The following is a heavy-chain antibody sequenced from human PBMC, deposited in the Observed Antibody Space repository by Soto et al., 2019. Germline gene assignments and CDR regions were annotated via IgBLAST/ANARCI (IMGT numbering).Heavy chain of an antibody. CDR3: AREMVRVSYYYYGMDV. D-gene: IGHD3-10*01. Sequence: GASVKVSCKASGYTFTSYYMHWVRQAPGQGLEWMGIINPSGGSTSYAQKFQGRVTMTRDTSTSTVYMELSSLRSEDTAVYYCAREMVRVSYYYYGMDVWGQGTTVTVSS. CDR1: GYTFTSYY. CDR2: INPSGGST. V-gene: IGHV1-46*01. J-gene: IGHJ6*02.